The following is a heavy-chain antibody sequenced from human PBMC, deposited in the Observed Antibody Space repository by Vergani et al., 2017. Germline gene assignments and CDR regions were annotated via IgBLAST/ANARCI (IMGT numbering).Heavy chain of an antibody. CDR2: ISGSGGST. Sequence: EVQLLESGGGLVQPGGSLRLSCAASGFTFSSYAMSWVRRAPGRGLEWVSGISGSGGSTYYGDSVTGRFTISRDNSKNTLYLLMNSLRAEDTAVYYCAKDQVAYNWNFFDSWGQGTLVTVSS. CDR3: AKDQVAYNWNFFDS. J-gene: IGHJ4*02. D-gene: IGHD1-7*01. CDR1: GFTFSSYA. V-gene: IGHV3-23*01.